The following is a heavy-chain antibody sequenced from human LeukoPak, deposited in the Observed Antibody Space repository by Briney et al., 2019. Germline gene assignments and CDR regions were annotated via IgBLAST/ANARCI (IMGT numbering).Heavy chain of an antibody. V-gene: IGHV4-59*12. J-gene: IGHJ3*02. CDR1: GGSISSYY. D-gene: IGHD2-2*01. CDR3: ARALAPVGYCSSTTCYHDAFDI. Sequence: SETLSLTCTVSGGSISSYYWSWIRQPPGKGLEWIGYIYYSGSTNYNPSLKSRVTISVDTSKNQFSLKLSSVTAADTAVYYCARALAPVGYCSSTTCYHDAFDIWGQGTMVTVSS. CDR2: IYYSGST.